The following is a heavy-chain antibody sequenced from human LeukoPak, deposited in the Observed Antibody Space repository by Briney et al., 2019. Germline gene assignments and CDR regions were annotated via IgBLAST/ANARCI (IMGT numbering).Heavy chain of an antibody. CDR1: GVTFGDDA. V-gene: IGHV3-49*04. D-gene: IGHD6-19*01. Sequence: GGSLRLSCTASGVTFGDDAMSWVRQAPGKGLEWVGFIRSKAYGGTTEYAASVKGRFTISRDDSKSIAYLQMNSLETEDTAVYYRTRKYSSGWYFYWGQGTLVTVSS. CDR3: TRKYSSGWYFY. CDR2: IRSKAYGGTT. J-gene: IGHJ4*02.